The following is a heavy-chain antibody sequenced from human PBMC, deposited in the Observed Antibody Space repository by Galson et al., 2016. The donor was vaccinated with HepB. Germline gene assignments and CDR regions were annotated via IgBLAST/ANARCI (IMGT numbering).Heavy chain of an antibody. V-gene: IGHV5-51*01. CDR1: RDSFTGYW. CDR3: ARGMARGTHCLDV. D-gene: IGHD3-10*01. J-gene: IGHJ6*02. Sequence: QSGAEVKKPGESLKISCLGSRDSFTGYWIAWVRQMPGKGLEWMGIIYPGDSDAKYSPSFQGHVTFSAGKSTTTAYLQWSSLTVADSAIYYCARGMARGTHCLDVWGQGTTVTVSS. CDR2: IYPGDSDA.